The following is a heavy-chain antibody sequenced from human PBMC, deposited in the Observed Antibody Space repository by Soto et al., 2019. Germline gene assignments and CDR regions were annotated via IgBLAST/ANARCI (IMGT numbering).Heavy chain of an antibody. V-gene: IGHV1-8*01. Sequence: GASVKVSCKAPGDTFTKYDIHWVRQASGQGLEWMGWMNPYTGNADYAQKFQGRVTMTRNTSISTAYMELSGLTSEDTAVYYCAGWAYYYDSSGYSWGQGTPVTVSS. CDR1: GDTFTKYD. CDR2: MNPYTGNA. D-gene: IGHD3-22*01. J-gene: IGHJ5*02. CDR3: AGWAYYYDSSGYS.